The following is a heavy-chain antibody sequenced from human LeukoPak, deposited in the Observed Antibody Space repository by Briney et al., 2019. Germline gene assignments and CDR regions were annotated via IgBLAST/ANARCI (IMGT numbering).Heavy chain of an antibody. Sequence: SETLSLTCTVSGGSISSYYWSWIRQPAGKGLEWIGRIYTSGSTNYNPSLKSRVTMSVDTSKNQFSLKLSSVTAADTAVYYCARDIGSGYSSSSLFDYWGQGTLVTVSS. V-gene: IGHV4-4*07. D-gene: IGHD6-6*01. CDR2: IYTSGST. J-gene: IGHJ4*02. CDR1: GGSISSYY. CDR3: ARDIGSGYSSSSLFDY.